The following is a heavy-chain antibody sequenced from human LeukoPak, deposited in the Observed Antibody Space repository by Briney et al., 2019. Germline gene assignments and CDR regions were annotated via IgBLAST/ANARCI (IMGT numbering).Heavy chain of an antibody. Sequence: GGSLRLSCAASGFTFNNFAMSWVRQAPGKGLEWVSAIGDNGGDTKYAASVKGRFTIYRDNSRNTLYLQMNSLRAEDTAVYYCAIYYGSGSYRPFDYWGQGTLVTVSS. CDR1: GFTFNNFA. J-gene: IGHJ4*02. V-gene: IGHV3-23*01. CDR2: IGDNGGDT. CDR3: AIYYGSGSYRPFDY. D-gene: IGHD3-10*01.